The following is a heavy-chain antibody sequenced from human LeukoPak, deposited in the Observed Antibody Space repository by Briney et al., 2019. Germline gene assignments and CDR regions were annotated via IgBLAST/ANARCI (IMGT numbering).Heavy chain of an antibody. J-gene: IGHJ3*02. CDR2: IYWDDDK. V-gene: IGHV2-5*02. D-gene: IGHD2-21*02. CDR1: GFSLSTSGVG. CDR3: AHRRRSTTSLAYCGGDCYLVDAFDI. Sequence: SGPTLVNPTQTLTLTCTFSGFSLSTSGVGVGWIRQPPGKALEWLALIYWDDDKRYSPSLKSRLTITKDTSKNQVVLTMTNMDPVDTATYYCAHRRRSTTSLAYCGGDCYLVDAFDIWGQGTMVTVSS.